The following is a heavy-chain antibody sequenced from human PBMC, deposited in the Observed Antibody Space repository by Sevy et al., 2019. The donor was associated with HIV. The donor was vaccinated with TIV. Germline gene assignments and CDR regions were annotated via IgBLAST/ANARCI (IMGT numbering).Heavy chain of an antibody. CDR2: ISSSSIYI. D-gene: IGHD2-15*01. CDR1: GFTFSSYS. J-gene: IGHJ4*02. V-gene: IGHV3-21*01. Sequence: GGSLRLSCAASGFTFSSYSMNWVRQAPGKGLEWVSSISSSSIYIYYADSVKGRFTISRDNATNSLYLQMNSLRAEDTAVYYCARDPGFYCSGGSCYPRYYFDYWGQGTLVTVSS. CDR3: ARDPGFYCSGGSCYPRYYFDY.